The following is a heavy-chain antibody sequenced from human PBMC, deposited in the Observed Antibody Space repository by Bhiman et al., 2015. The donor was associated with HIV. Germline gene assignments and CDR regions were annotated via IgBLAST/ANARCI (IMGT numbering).Heavy chain of an antibody. V-gene: IGHV3-30*03. CDR1: GFTFGAYG. Sequence: QVHLEESGGGVVQPGTSLRLSCVGSGFTFGAYGMHWVRQTPGKGPEWVAVVSFNGQNIYYSDSVKGRFTISRDNSKNTVYLQMNSLRPEDTALYYCARDQGSSWFSPGDYWGQGTLVTVSS. D-gene: IGHD6-19*01. CDR3: ARDQGSSWFSPGDY. J-gene: IGHJ4*02. CDR2: VSFNGQNI.